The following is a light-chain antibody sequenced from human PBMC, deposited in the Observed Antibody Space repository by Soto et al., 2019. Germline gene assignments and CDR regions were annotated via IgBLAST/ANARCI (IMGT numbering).Light chain of an antibody. CDR1: SSDIGAYNF. CDR2: DVS. CDR3: CSYAGTSTSYV. V-gene: IGLV2-11*01. Sequence: QSALTQPASVSGSPGQSVTISCTGTSSDIGAYNFVSWYQQHPGKAPKLMTYDVSKRPSGVPDRFSGSKSGNTASLTISGLQAEDEADYYCCSYAGTSTSYVFGTGTKVTVL. J-gene: IGLJ1*01.